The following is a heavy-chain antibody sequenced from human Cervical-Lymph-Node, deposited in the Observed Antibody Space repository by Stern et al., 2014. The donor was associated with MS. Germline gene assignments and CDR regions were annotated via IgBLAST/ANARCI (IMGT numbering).Heavy chain of an antibody. D-gene: IGHD3-22*01. CDR1: GFSLSTSGVG. CDR2: LYWDDDK. Sequence: QITLKESGPTLVKPTQTLTLTCTFSGFSLSTSGVGVAWIRQPPGKALEWLALLYWDDDKRYSPSLKSRLTITKDTSKNQVVLTMTNMDPVDTATYYCERGEYYFDSSGYYGYYYGMDVWGQGTTVTVSS. J-gene: IGHJ6*02. CDR3: ERGEYYFDSSGYYGYYYGMDV. V-gene: IGHV2-5*02.